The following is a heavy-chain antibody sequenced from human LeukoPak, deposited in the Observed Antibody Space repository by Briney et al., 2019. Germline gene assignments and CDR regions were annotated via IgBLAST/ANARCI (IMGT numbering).Heavy chain of an antibody. Sequence: GGSLRLSCAASGFTFSNNGMHWVRQTPGKGLEWVAFARYDESKTFYGDSVRGRFTISRDNSKNTLYLQMNSLTTDVSAVYYCAKARYSGSPALDFWGQGTLVTVSS. CDR2: ARYDESKT. D-gene: IGHD1-26*01. V-gene: IGHV3-30*02. J-gene: IGHJ4*02. CDR3: AKARYSGSPALDF. CDR1: GFTFSNNG.